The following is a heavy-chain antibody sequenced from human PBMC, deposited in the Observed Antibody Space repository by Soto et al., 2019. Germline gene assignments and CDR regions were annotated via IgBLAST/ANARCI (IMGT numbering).Heavy chain of an antibody. Sequence: QVQLVQSGAEVKKPGASVKVSCKASGYTFTSYYMHWVRQAPGQGLEWMGIINPSGGSTSYAQKFPGRVTMTRDTSTSTVYMELSSLRSEDTAVYYCARVGVRSGSYYFWFDPWGQGTLVTVSS. CDR2: INPSGGST. V-gene: IGHV1-46*03. J-gene: IGHJ5*02. CDR3: ARVGVRSGSYYFWFDP. CDR1: GYTFTSYY. D-gene: IGHD3-10*01.